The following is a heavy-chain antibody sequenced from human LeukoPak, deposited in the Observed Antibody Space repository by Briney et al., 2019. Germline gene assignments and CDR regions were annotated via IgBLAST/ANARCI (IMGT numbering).Heavy chain of an antibody. D-gene: IGHD2-2*01. CDR2: ISYDGSNK. J-gene: IGHJ5*02. V-gene: IGHV3-30-3*01. CDR1: GFTFSSYA. Sequence: GRSLRLSCAASGFTFSSYAMHWVRQAPGKGLEWVAVISYDGSNKYYAGSVKGRFTISRDNSKNTLYLQMNSLRAEDTAAYYCARRGYCSSTSCPLWFNPWGQGTLVTVSS. CDR3: ARRGYCSSTSCPLWFNP.